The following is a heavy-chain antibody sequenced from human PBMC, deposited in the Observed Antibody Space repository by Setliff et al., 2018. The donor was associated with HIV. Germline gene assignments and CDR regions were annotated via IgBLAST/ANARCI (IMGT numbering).Heavy chain of an antibody. CDR3: ANGVTVSHKPFDY. CDR2: ISYDGSNK. J-gene: IGHJ4*02. CDR1: GFTFSSYA. Sequence: GGSLRLSCAASGFTFSSYAMHWVRQAPGKGLEWVAVISYDGSNKYYADSVKGRFTISRDNSKNTLYLQMNSLRAEDTAVYYCANGVTVSHKPFDYWGQGTLVTVSS. D-gene: IGHD4-17*01. V-gene: IGHV3-30-3*01.